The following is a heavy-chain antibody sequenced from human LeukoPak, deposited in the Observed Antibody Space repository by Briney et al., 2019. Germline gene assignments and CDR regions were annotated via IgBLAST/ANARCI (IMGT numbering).Heavy chain of an antibody. D-gene: IGHD3-10*01. CDR3: ARDRSITMVRGVLNWFDP. CDR1: GYTFNSHG. J-gene: IGHJ5*02. Sequence: GASVKVSCKASGYTFNSHGITWVRQAPGQGLEWMGWISTYNGNTNSAQRLQGRVTMTTDTSTSTAYLELGNLRSDDTAVYYCARDRSITMVRGVLNWFDPWGQGTLVIVSS. CDR2: ISTYNGNT. V-gene: IGHV1-18*01.